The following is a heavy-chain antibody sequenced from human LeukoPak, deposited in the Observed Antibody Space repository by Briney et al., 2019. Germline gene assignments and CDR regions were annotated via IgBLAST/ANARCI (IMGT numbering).Heavy chain of an antibody. Sequence: PSETLSLTCAVYGGSFSGYYWSWIRQPPGKGLEWIGEINHSGSTNYNPSLKSRVTISVDTSKNQFSLKLSSVTAADTAVYYCARAVGRGSGSYYIPHYYYYYMDVWGKGTTVTVSS. V-gene: IGHV4-34*01. D-gene: IGHD3-10*01. CDR1: GGSFSGYY. CDR3: ARAVGRGSGSYYIPHYYYYYMDV. J-gene: IGHJ6*03. CDR2: INHSGST.